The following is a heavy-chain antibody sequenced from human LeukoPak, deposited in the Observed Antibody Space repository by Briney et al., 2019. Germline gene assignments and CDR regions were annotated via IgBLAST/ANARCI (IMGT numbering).Heavy chain of an antibody. CDR1: GYTFTSYY. CDR2: INPSGGST. D-gene: IGHD2-15*01. V-gene: IGHV1-46*01. Sequence: ASVKVSCKASGYTFTSYYMHWVRQAPGQGLEWMGIINPSGGSTSYAQKFQGRVTMTRDTSTSTVYMELGSLRSEDTAVYYCARALRLGYCSGGSCPQMGYWGQGTLVTVSS. CDR3: ARALRLGYCSGGSCPQMGY. J-gene: IGHJ4*02.